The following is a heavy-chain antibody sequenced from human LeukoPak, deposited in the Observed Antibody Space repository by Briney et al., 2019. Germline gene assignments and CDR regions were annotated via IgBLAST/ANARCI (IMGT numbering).Heavy chain of an antibody. V-gene: IGHV3-23*01. D-gene: IGHD5-12*01. Sequence: GGSVTLSCAVCVFTFRIYAMRWARHARGEGLVCVSVISGSGGSTYYADSVKGRFTISRDNSKNTLYLQMNSLRAEDTAVYYCAKINSGYVLYFDYWGRGTLVTVSS. J-gene: IGHJ4*02. CDR3: AKINSGYVLYFDY. CDR1: VFTFRIYA. CDR2: ISGSGGST.